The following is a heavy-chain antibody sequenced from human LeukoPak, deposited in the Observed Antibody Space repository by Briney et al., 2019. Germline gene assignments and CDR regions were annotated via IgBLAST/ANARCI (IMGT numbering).Heavy chain of an antibody. D-gene: IGHD6-13*01. CDR3: AKDYSSSRFYYCDY. V-gene: IGHV3-9*03. Sequence: GGSLRLSCAAPGFTFDDYAMHCVRHAPGKGLEWVSGISWNSGSIGYADSVKGRFTIFRDNAKNSLYLQMNSLRAEDMALYYCAKDYSSSRFYYCDYWGQGTLVTVSS. J-gene: IGHJ4*02. CDR2: ISWNSGSI. CDR1: GFTFDDYA.